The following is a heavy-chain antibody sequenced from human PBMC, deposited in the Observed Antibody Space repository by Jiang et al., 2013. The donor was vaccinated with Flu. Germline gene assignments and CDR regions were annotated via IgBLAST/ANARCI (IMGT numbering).Heavy chain of an antibody. V-gene: IGHV5-51*01. Sequence: QSGAEVKKPGESLKISCKGSGYSFTSYWIGWVRQMPGKGLEWMGIIYPGDSDTRYSPSFQGQVTISADKSISTAYLQWSSLKASDTAMYYCARRTLGPYGSGSYYNERSDAFDIWGQGTMVTVSS. CDR2: IYPGDSDT. CDR1: GYSFTSYW. J-gene: IGHJ3*02. CDR3: ARRTLGPYGSGSYYNERSDAFDI. D-gene: IGHD3-10*01.